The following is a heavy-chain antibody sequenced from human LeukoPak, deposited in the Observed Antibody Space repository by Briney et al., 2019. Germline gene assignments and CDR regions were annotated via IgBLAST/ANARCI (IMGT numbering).Heavy chain of an antibody. V-gene: IGHV1-69*04. CDR1: GGTFNNYI. CDR2: IILILDIA. D-gene: IGHD1-14*01. CDR3: AREPEGLTTESH. J-gene: IGHJ4*02. Sequence: SVKVSCKPSGGTFNNYIISWVRQAPGQGLEWVGTIILILDIANYAQKFQGRVAITADTSTSTAYVELSDLGSEDTAVYFCAREPEGLTTESHWGQGTLVTVSS.